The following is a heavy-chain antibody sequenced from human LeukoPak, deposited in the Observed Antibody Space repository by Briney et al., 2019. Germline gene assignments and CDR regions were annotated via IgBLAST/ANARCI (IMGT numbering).Heavy chain of an antibody. V-gene: IGHV3-23*01. Sequence: GGSLRLSCAASGFTFSRYAMTWVRQAPGKGLEWVSTISNSGDTTYYADSMKGRFIISRDNSKNTLYLQVNSLRAEDTAVYYCAKDGRNSAPAWGQGTLVTVSS. CDR2: ISNSGDTT. J-gene: IGHJ5*02. D-gene: IGHD1-26*01. CDR1: GFTFSRYA. CDR3: AKDGRNSAPA.